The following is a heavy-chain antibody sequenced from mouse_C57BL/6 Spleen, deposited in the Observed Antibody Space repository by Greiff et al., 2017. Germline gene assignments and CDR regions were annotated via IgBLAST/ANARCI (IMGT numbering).Heavy chain of an antibody. CDR2: IYPGDGDT. J-gene: IGHJ1*03. CDR3: ARNYGSSYVGGYCDV. Sequence: VQLQQSGAELVKPGASVKISCKASGYAFSSYWMNWVKQRPGKGLEWIGQIYPGDGDTNYHGKFKGKATLTADNSYSTAYMQLSMLISEDTAVYFGARNYGSSYVGGYCDVWGTGTTVTVSS. D-gene: IGHD1-1*01. CDR1: GYAFSSYW. V-gene: IGHV1-80*01.